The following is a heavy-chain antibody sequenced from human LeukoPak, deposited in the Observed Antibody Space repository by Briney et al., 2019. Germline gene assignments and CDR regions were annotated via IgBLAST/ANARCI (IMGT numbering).Heavy chain of an antibody. V-gene: IGHV4-4*02. CDR3: WHSGYESGLDY. D-gene: IGHD5-12*01. CDR2: IYHSGSI. Sequence: SETLSLTCGVSGVSITSGNWWSWVHQPPGKGLELIGEIYHSGSINYNPSLKSRVTISVDKSKNQFSLKLNSVTAADTAVYYCWHSGYESGLDYWGQGTLVTVSS. CDR1: GVSITSGNW. J-gene: IGHJ4*02.